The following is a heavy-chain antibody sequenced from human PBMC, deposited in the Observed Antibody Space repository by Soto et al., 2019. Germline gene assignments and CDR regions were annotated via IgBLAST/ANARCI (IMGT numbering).Heavy chain of an antibody. CDR2: IYHRGST. CDR1: GGSISSGGYS. CDR3: ARDYCISTSCYPGWFDP. V-gene: IGHV4-30-2*01. J-gene: IGHJ5*02. Sequence: QLQLQESGSGLVKPSQTLSLTCAVSGGSISSGGYSWSWIRQPPGKGLEWIGYIYHRGSTYYNPSLKSRVTISVDRSKNQFSLKLSSVTAADTAVYYCARDYCISTSCYPGWFDPWGQGTLVTVSS. D-gene: IGHD2-2*01.